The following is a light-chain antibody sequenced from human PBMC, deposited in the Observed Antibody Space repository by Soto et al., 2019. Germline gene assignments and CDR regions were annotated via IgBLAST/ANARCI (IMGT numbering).Light chain of an antibody. J-gene: IGLJ1*01. V-gene: IGLV2-14*01. CDR3: SSYTSSSTYV. CDR1: SSGVGGYNY. Sequence: QSVLTQPASVSGSPGQSITISCTGTSSGVGGYNYVSWYQQHPGKAPKLMIYEVSNRPSGVSNHFSGSKSGNTASLTISGLQAEDEADYYCSSYTSSSTYVFGTGTKLTVL. CDR2: EVS.